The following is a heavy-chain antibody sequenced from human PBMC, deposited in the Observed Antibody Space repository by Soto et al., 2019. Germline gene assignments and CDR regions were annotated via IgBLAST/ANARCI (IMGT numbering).Heavy chain of an antibody. Sequence: ASVKVSCKASGYTFTSYAMHWVRQAPGQRLEWMGWINAGNGNTKYSQKFQGRVTITRDTSASTAYMELSSLRSEDTAVYYCARGIRWQLLGNYYYYYGMDVWGQGTTVTVSS. CDR1: GYTFTSYA. V-gene: IGHV1-3*01. J-gene: IGHJ6*02. CDR2: INAGNGNT. CDR3: ARGIRWQLLGNYYYYYGMDV. D-gene: IGHD2-15*01.